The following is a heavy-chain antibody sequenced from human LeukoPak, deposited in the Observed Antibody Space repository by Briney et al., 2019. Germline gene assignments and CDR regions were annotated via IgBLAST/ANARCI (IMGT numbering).Heavy chain of an antibody. CDR1: GGSISSYY. J-gene: IGHJ4*02. D-gene: IGHD1-26*01. CDR3: ARKGVGAWMVDY. V-gene: IGHV4-59*08. CDR2: IYYSGST. Sequence: SETLSLTCTVSGGSISSYYWSWIRQPPGKGLEWIGYIYYSGSTNYNPSLKSRVTISVDTSKNQFSLKLSSVTAADTAVYYCARKGVGAWMVDYWGQGTLVTVSS.